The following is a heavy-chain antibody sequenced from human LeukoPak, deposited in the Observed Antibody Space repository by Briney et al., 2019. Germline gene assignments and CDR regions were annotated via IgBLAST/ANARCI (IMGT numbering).Heavy chain of an antibody. V-gene: IGHV3-53*01. Sequence: GGSLRLSCVVSGFTVSSNYMSWVRQAPGKGLEWVSIIYSGGSTYYADSVKGRFTISRDNSKNTLYLQMNSLRAEDTAVYYCARDLGGSWKGYFDYWGQGTLVTVSS. CDR2: IYSGGST. J-gene: IGHJ4*02. CDR3: ARDLGGSWKGYFDY. D-gene: IGHD2-15*01. CDR1: GFTVSSNY.